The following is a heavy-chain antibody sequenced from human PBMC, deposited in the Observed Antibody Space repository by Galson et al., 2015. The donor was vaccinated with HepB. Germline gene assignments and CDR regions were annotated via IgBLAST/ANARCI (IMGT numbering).Heavy chain of an antibody. CDR1: GYTFTGYD. CDR2: IDPKSGDT. V-gene: IGHV1-2*02. J-gene: IGHJ3*02. CDR3: AREESGYYDAFDI. Sequence: SVKVSCKASGYTFTGYDIHWVRQAPGQGIEWMGRIDPKSGDTNYAKKFQGGVTMTRDTSINTAYMEVTRLRSDDTAVYYCAREESGYYDAFDIWGQGTMVTVSS. D-gene: IGHD3-9*01.